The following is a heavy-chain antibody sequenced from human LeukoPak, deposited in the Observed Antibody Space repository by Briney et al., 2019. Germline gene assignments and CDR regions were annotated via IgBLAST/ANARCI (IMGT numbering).Heavy chain of an antibody. D-gene: IGHD3-3*01. CDR3: ARGSSPTHYDFWSGYPDAFDI. CDR1: GYTFTSYD. V-gene: IGHV1-8*01. J-gene: IGHJ3*02. Sequence: APVKVSCKASGYTFTSYDINWVRQATGQGLEWMGWMNPNSGNTGYAQKFQGRVTMTRNTSISTAYMELSSLRSEDTAVYYCARGSSPTHYDFWSGYPDAFDIWGQGTMVTVSS. CDR2: MNPNSGNT.